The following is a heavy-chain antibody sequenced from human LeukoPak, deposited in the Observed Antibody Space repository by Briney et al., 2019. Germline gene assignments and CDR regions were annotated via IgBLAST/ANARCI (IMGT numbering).Heavy chain of an antibody. CDR3: ARGEVYYSSTNCFNWFDP. Sequence: PSETLSLTCAVYGGSFSGYYWSWIRQPPGKGLEWIGEINHSGSTNNNPSLKSRVAISVDTSKNQFALKLSSVTAADTAVYYCARGEVYYSSTNCFNWFDPWGQGTLVTVSS. D-gene: IGHD2-2*01. CDR2: INHSGST. CDR1: GGSFSGYY. V-gene: IGHV4-34*01. J-gene: IGHJ5*02.